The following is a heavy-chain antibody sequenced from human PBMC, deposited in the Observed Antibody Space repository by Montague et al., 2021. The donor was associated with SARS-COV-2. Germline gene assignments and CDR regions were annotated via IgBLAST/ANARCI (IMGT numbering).Heavy chain of an antibody. CDR3: ARDGSLRFEILIGPPHYYYGMDV. Sequence: SETLSLTCTVSGGSISSSSYYWGWIRQPPGKGLEWIGSIYYSGSTYYNPSLRSRVTISVDTSKNQFSLKLSSVTAADTAVYYCARDGSLRFEILIGPPHYYYGMDVWGQGTTVTVSS. J-gene: IGHJ6*02. V-gene: IGHV4-39*07. D-gene: IGHD3-9*01. CDR1: GGSISSSSYY. CDR2: IYYSGST.